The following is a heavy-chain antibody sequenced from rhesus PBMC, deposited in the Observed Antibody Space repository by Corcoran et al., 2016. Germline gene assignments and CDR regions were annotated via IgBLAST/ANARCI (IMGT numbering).Heavy chain of an antibody. CDR2: SGGRSGIT. J-gene: IGHJ4*01. CDR1: GGSLSGYC. D-gene: IGHD4-23*01. Sequence: QVQLQESGAGLVKPSEPLSLTCAVSGGSLSGYCWGWIRQPQGKGVEWIGYSGGRSGITYHNPALKSRVTISTDTSKTQCALKLSSVTAADTAVDDCAIQDTVMSSDGWGQGVLVTGSS. V-gene: IGHV4-165*01. CDR3: AIQDTVMSSDG.